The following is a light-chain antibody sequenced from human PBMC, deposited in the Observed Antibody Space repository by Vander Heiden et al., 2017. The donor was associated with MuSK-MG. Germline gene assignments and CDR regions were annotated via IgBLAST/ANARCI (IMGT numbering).Light chain of an antibody. CDR1: QSLLHRDGKTY. V-gene: IGKV2D-29*01. CDR2: EVS. CDR3: RQCKQYPYT. Sequence: VMTQPPLSLSVTHGPPASISCKSSQSLLHRDGKTYLYWYLQRPGQPPQLLIYEVSNRLSGVPDRFSGSGSGTDFTLKISRVEAEDVGVYYCRQCKQYPYTFGPGTKLEIK. J-gene: IGKJ2*01.